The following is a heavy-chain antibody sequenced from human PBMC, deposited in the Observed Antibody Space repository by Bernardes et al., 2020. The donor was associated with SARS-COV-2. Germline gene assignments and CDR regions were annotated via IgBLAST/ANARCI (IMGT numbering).Heavy chain of an antibody. J-gene: IGHJ6*02. D-gene: IGHD6-13*01. Sequence: GGSLRLSCAASGFTFSDYYMSWIRQAPGKGLEWVSYISSSSSYTNYADSVKGRFTISRDNAKNSLYLQMNSLRAEDTAVYYCARGGWYSGYYGMDVWGQGTTVTVSS. CDR3: ARGGWYSGYYGMDV. CDR2: ISSSSSYT. V-gene: IGHV3-11*06. CDR1: GFTFSDYY.